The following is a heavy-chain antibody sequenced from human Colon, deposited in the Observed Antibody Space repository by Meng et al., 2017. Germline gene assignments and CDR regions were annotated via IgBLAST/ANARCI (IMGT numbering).Heavy chain of an antibody. V-gene: IGHV1-18*04. CDR3: ARARRYGPALD. J-gene: IGHJ4*02. Sequence: QAHLVQPGAEVKTPGAVVKVSCKASVSTFRGYYINWVRQAPGQELEWMGRINTYNGNTNSAQKFEGRVTITTDTSSTTAHMELSSLNFDDTAVYYCARARRYGPALDWGQGILVTVSS. D-gene: IGHD5-24*01. CDR1: VSTFRGYY. CDR2: INTYNGNT.